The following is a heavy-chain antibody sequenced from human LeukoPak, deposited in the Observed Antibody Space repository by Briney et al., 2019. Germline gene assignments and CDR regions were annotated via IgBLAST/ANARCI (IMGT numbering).Heavy chain of an antibody. CDR1: GFTFTNAW. J-gene: IGHJ4*02. Sequence: GGSLRLSCAASGFTFTNAWMTWVRQAPGKGLEWVGRIKSKPDGGTTDYAAPVKGRFTVSRDDSKNTLYLEMNSLKTEDTAVYYCTTRGSDSGCPFFWGQGTLVTVSS. V-gene: IGHV3-15*01. CDR3: TTRGSDSGCPFF. D-gene: IGHD3-10*01. CDR2: IKSKPDGGTT.